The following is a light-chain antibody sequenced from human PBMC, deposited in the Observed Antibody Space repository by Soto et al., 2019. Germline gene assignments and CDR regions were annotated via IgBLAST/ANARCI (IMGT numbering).Light chain of an antibody. CDR1: QTISSW. V-gene: IGKV1-5*03. J-gene: IGKJ1*01. Sequence: DIQMTQSPSTLSGSVGDRVTITCRASQTISSWLAWYQQKPGKAPKLLIYKASTLKSGVPSRFSGSGSGTEFTINISSLQHDDFATYYCQHYNSYSEAFGQGTKVELK. CDR2: KAS. CDR3: QHYNSYSEA.